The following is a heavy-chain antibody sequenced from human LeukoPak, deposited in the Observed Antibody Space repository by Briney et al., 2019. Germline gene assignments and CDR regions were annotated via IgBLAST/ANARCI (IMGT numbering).Heavy chain of an antibody. Sequence: ASVKVSCKASGYTFTGYYMHWVRQAPGQGLEWMGRINPNSGGTNYAQKLQGKVTMTTDTSTSTAYMELRSLRSDDTAVYYCARVSREELGDAFDIWGQGTMVTVSS. CDR1: GYTFTGYY. V-gene: IGHV1-2*06. CDR3: ARVSREELGDAFDI. J-gene: IGHJ3*02. D-gene: IGHD1-7*01. CDR2: INPNSGGT.